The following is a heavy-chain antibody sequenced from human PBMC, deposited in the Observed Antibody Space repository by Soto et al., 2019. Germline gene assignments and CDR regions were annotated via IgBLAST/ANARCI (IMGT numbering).Heavy chain of an antibody. D-gene: IGHD3-10*01. CDR1: GFTFSSYA. CDR3: ARPPTSSSRPMVRGDY. Sequence: EVQLLESGGGLVQPGGSLRLSCEASGFTFSSYAMSWVRQAPGKGLEWVSAISGSGGSTYYADYVKGRFTISRDNSKNTLYLQMNSLRAEDTAVYYCARPPTSSSRPMVRGDYWGQGTLVTVSS. J-gene: IGHJ4*02. V-gene: IGHV3-23*01. CDR2: ISGSGGST.